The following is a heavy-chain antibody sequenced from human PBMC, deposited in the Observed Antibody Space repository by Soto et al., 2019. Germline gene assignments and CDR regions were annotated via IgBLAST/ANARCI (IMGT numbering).Heavy chain of an antibody. CDR1: GFTFSSYE. CDR2: ISSSGSTI. J-gene: IGHJ5*02. D-gene: IGHD6-13*01. Sequence: PGGSLRLSCAASGFTFSSYEMNWVRQAPGKGLEWVSYISSSGSTIYYADSVKGRFTISRDNAKNSLYLQMNSLRAEDTAVYYCARHGWIAAAGTPHNWFDPWGQGTLVTVSS. V-gene: IGHV3-48*03. CDR3: ARHGWIAAAGTPHNWFDP.